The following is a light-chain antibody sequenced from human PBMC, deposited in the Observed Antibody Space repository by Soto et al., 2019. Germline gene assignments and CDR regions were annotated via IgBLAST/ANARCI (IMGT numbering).Light chain of an antibody. CDR2: EVS. J-gene: IGLJ2*01. V-gene: IGLV2-14*01. CDR1: SSDIGGYNY. Sequence: QSALTQPASVSGSPGQSIIISCTGTSSDIGGYNYVSWYQQHPGKAPKLIIYEVSDRPSGVSNRFSGSKSGNTASLTISGLQAEDEADYYCSSYTSSHTVVFGGGTKLTVL. CDR3: SSYTSSHTVV.